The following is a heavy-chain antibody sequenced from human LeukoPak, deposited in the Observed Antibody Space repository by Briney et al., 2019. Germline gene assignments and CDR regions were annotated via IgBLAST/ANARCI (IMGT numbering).Heavy chain of an antibody. D-gene: IGHD6-13*01. Sequence: PSETLSLTCTVYGGALSGYYWSWIRQPPGKGLDWIGEINHSEIPRYNPSLKSRVTISLDTSKNQFSLKLSSVTAAGTAVYYCARDIGIAAAGTAFDIWGQGTMVTVSS. J-gene: IGHJ3*02. CDR1: GGALSGYY. V-gene: IGHV4-34*01. CDR3: ARDIGIAAAGTAFDI. CDR2: INHSEIP.